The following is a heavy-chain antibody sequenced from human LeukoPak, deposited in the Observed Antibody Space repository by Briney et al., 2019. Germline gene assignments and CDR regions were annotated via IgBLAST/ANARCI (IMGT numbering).Heavy chain of an antibody. D-gene: IGHD1-26*01. CDR3: ARRHSGRYFASDY. J-gene: IGHJ4*02. Sequence: GGSLRLSCAASGFVVSSNYMNWVREAPGEGLEWVSVFYSGGNTYYADSVKGRFIISRDNTKNTLYPQMNSLRVEDTAVYYCARRHSGRYFASDYWGQGTLVTVSS. CDR1: GFVVSSNY. V-gene: IGHV3-66*04. CDR2: FYSGGNT.